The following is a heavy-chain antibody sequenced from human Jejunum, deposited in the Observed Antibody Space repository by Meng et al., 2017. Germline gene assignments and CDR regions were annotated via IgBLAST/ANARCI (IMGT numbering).Heavy chain of an antibody. Sequence: GGSLRLSCAASGFTFSHYWMHWVRQAPGEGLVSVSRIDTEGSGTLYADSVKGRFTISRDNAKNTLYLQMNSLRAEDTAVYFCARQYCSSNTCYYDAWGQGTLVTVSS. J-gene: IGHJ4*02. CDR3: ARQYCSSNTCYYDA. CDR2: IDTEGSGT. V-gene: IGHV3-74*01. D-gene: IGHD2-2*01. CDR1: GFTFSHYW.